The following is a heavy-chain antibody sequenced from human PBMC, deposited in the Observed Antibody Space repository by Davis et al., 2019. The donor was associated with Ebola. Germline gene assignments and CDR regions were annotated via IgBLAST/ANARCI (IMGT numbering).Heavy chain of an antibody. V-gene: IGHV4-30-2*01. CDR3: ARDFVVVPGHYWYFDL. D-gene: IGHD2-2*01. CDR2: IYHSGST. Sequence: SETLSLTCTVSGGSISSGGYYWTWIRQPAGKGLEWIGYIYHSGSTYYNPSLKSRVTISVDRSKNQFSLKLSSVTAADTAVYYCARDFVVVPGHYWYFDLWGRGTPVTVSS. J-gene: IGHJ2*01. CDR1: GGSISSGGYY.